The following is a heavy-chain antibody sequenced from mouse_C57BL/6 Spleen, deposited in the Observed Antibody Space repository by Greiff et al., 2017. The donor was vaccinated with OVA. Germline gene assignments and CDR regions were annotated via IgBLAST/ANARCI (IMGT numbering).Heavy chain of an antibody. V-gene: IGHV1-64*01. CDR3: ARSRDYSAWFAY. D-gene: IGHD1-1*01. CDR2: IHPNSGST. J-gene: IGHJ3*01. CDR1: GYTFTSYW. Sequence: VKLQQPGAELVKPGASVKLSCKASGYTFTSYWMHWVKQRPGQGLEWIGMIHPNSGSTNYNEKFKSKATLTVDKSSSTAYMQLSSLTSEDSAVYYCARSRDYSAWFAYWGQGTLVTVSA.